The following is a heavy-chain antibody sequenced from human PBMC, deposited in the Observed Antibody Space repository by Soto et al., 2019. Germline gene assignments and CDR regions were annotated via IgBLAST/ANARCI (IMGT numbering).Heavy chain of an antibody. CDR1: GFSFGSYA. CDR3: ARWSYLDY. D-gene: IGHD3-3*01. Sequence: GGSLRLSCAASGFSFGSYALSWVRQAPGKGLEWVSTISGSDGKTFYADSVKGRFSISRDNSKSTVYLQMNSLRADDPAMYYCARWSYLDYWGQGT. V-gene: IGHV3-23*01. J-gene: IGHJ4*02. CDR2: ISGSDGKT.